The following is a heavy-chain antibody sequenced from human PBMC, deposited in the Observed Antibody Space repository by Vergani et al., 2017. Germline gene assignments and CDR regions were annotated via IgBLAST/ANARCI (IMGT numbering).Heavy chain of an antibody. CDR1: GFTFSSYA. J-gene: IGHJ4*02. CDR3: ARYWGPWDIVVSGNY. CDR2: ITYDGSNK. D-gene: IGHD2-2*01. V-gene: IGHV3-30-3*01. Sequence: QVQLVESGGGVVQPGRSLRLSCAASGFTFSSYAMHWVRQAPGKGLEWVAVITYDGSNKYYADSVKGRFTISRDNSKNTLYLQMNSLRAEDTAVYYCARYWGPWDIVVSGNYWGQGTLVTVSS.